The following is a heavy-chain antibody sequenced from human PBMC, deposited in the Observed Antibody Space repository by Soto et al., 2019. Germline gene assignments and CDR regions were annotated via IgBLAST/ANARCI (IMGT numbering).Heavy chain of an antibody. CDR2: ISYDGSNK. V-gene: IGHV3-30-3*01. CDR3: ARVHLGYCSGGSCPAVGY. D-gene: IGHD2-15*01. J-gene: IGHJ4*02. CDR1: GFTFSSYA. Sequence: GGSLRLSCAASGFTFSSYAMHWVRQAPGKGLEWVAVISYDGSNKYYADSVKGRFTISRDNSKNTLYLQMNSLRAEDTAVYYCARVHLGYCSGGSCPAVGYWGQGTLVTVSS.